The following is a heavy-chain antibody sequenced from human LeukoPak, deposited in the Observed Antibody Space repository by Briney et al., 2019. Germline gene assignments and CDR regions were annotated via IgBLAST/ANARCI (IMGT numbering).Heavy chain of an antibody. V-gene: IGHV4-39*06. Sequence: PSETLSLTCTVSGVSISSSSYYWGWIRQPPGEGLEWIVSIYSSGSTYYNPSLKSRVTISVDTSKNQFTLKLSSVTAADTAVYYCAKEGTYTYGASVFDYGGEGTLLTVSS. CDR3: AKEGTYTYGASVFDY. CDR1: GVSISSSSYY. J-gene: IGHJ4*02. CDR2: IYSSGST. D-gene: IGHD4/OR15-4a*01.